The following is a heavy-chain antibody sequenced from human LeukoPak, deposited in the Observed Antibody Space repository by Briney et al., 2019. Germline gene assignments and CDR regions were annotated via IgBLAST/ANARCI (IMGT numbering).Heavy chain of an antibody. J-gene: IGHJ4*02. CDR1: GYSFSSYW. V-gene: IGHV5-51*01. CDR2: IHPDDSDT. CDR3: ARQGSYGLFDY. Sequence: GESLKISCKGSGYSFSSYWIGWVRQMPRKGLEWMGIIHPDDSDTRYSPSFQGQVTISADKSINTAYLQWSGLKASDTAMYYCARQGSYGLFDYWGQGTLVTVSS. D-gene: IGHD3-16*01.